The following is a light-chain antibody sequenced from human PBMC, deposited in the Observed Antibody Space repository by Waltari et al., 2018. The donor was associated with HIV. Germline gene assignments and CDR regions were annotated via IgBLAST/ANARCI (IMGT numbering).Light chain of an antibody. V-gene: IGLV7-43*01. CDR3: LLYYGGAWV. J-gene: IGLJ3*02. CDR2: STN. CDR1: TGAVTGGYF. Sequence: QTVVTQEPSLTVSPGGTVTLTCSSSTGAVTGGYFPNWFQQKPGQAPRALMYSTNNIHPWTPARFSGSLIGGKAALILSGVQPEDDADYYCLLYYGGAWVFGGGTKLTVL.